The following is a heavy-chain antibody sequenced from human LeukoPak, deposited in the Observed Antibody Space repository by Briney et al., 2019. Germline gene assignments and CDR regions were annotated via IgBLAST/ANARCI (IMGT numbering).Heavy chain of an antibody. CDR2: IYYSGST. V-gene: IGHV4-39*07. D-gene: IGHD1-26*01. CDR3: AREARGSYTWFDP. J-gene: IGHJ5*02. CDR1: GGSISSSSYY. Sequence: NPSETLSLTCTVSGGSISSSSYYWGWIRQPPGKGLEWIGSIYYSGSTYYNPSLKSRVTISVDTSKNQFSLKLSSVTAADTAVYYCAREARGSYTWFDPWGQGTLVTVSS.